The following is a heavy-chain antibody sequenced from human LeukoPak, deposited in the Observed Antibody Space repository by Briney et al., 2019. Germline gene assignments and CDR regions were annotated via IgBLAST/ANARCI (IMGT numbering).Heavy chain of an antibody. CDR1: GFTFSSYA. CDR3: AKGDYAGNSAGYGFDV. CDR2: ISGSGGST. V-gene: IGHV3-23*01. Sequence: GGSLRLSCAASGFTFSSYAMNWVRQAPGKGLEWVSAISGSGGSTYYADSVKGRFTISRDNSKNTLYLQMTSLRAEDTAVYYCAKGDYAGNSAGYGFDVWGQGTMVTVSS. D-gene: IGHD4-23*01. J-gene: IGHJ3*01.